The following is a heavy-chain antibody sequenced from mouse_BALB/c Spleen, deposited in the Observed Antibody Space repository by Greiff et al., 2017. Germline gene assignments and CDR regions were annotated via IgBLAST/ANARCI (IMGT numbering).Heavy chain of an antibody. D-gene: IGHD1-1*01. J-gene: IGHJ2*01. CDR1: GFNIKDYY. CDR3: ARSSITTVVAPDY. V-gene: IGHV14-1*02. Sequence: VQLQQSGAELVRPGALVKLSCKASGFNIKDYYMHWVKQRPEQGLEWIGWIDPENGNTIYDPKFQGKASITADTSSNTAYLQLSSLTSEDTAVYYCARSSITTVVAPDYWGQGTTLTVSS. CDR2: IDPENGNT.